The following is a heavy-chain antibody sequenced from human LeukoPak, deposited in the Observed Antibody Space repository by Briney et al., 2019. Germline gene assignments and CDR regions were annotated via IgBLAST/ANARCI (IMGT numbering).Heavy chain of an antibody. CDR1: GFTFSTYA. D-gene: IGHD1-26*01. CDR2: ISGSGGST. V-gene: IGHV3-23*01. CDR3: AKDAGGYYYYYMGV. Sequence: PGGSLRLSCAASGFTFSTYAMSWVRQAPGKGLEWVSAISGSGGSTYYADSVKGRFTISRDNAKNSLYLQMNSLRPEDTALYYCAKDAGGYYYYYMGVWGKGTTVTISS. J-gene: IGHJ6*03.